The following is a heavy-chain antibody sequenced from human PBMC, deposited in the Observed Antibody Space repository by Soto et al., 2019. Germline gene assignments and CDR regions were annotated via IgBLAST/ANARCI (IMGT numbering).Heavy chain of an antibody. V-gene: IGHV4-30-2*06. CDR2: VYRTGAT. CDR1: GDSISSGGFP. D-gene: IGHD2-2*01. J-gene: IGHJ6*02. Sequence: QLQLQESGSGLVETAQTLSLTCIVSGDSISSGGFPWTWICQSTGKGLEWIGYVYRTGATSYNPSLESRASISVDTSRNQFSLKLMSVTPADSAVYFCARDSYAMSSFALDVWGRGTAVTVSS. CDR3: ARDSYAMSSFALDV.